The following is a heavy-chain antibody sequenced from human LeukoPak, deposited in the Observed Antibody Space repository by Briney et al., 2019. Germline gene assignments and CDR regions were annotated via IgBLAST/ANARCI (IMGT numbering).Heavy chain of an antibody. Sequence: SETLSLTCTVSGGSISTSDRYWGWIRQPPGKGLEWIGSIYYSGITYRNPTLKSRVTISVDTSKNQFSLRLSSVTAADTAVYYCARLVRAVRGVIYPPVDYWGQGTLVTVSS. CDR3: ARLVRAVRGVIYPPVDY. V-gene: IGHV4-39*01. J-gene: IGHJ4*02. D-gene: IGHD3-10*01. CDR2: IYYSGIT. CDR1: GGSISTSDRY.